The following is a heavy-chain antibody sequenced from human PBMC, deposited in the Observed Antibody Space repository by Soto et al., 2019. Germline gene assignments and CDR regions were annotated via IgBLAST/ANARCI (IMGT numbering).Heavy chain of an antibody. Sequence: GASVKVSCKASGGTFSSYAISWVRQAPGQGLEWMGGIIPIFGTANYAQKFQGRVTITADESTSTAYMELSSLRSEDTAVYYCARADIVVVVATTGWFDPWGQGTLVTASS. CDR1: GGTFSSYA. J-gene: IGHJ5*02. V-gene: IGHV1-69*13. CDR3: ARADIVVVVATTGWFDP. CDR2: IIPIFGTA. D-gene: IGHD2-15*01.